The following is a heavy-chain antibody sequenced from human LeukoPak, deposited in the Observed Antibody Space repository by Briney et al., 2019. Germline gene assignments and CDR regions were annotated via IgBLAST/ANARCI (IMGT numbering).Heavy chain of an antibody. Sequence: GASVKVSCKASGYTFTSYGISWVRQAPGQGLEWMGWISAYNGNTNYAQKLQGRVTMTTDTSTSTAYMELRSLRSDDTAVYYCARVGSRYSSNPTNKFDYWGQGTLVTVSS. J-gene: IGHJ4*02. CDR3: ARVGSRYSSNPTNKFDY. V-gene: IGHV1-18*01. CDR2: ISAYNGNT. CDR1: GYTFTSYG. D-gene: IGHD6-13*01.